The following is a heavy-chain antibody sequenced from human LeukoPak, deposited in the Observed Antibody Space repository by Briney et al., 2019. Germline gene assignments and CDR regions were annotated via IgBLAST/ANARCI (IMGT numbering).Heavy chain of an antibody. Sequence: ASVKVSCKASGYTFRSYDINWVRQAPGQGLEWLGWMNPNSGNTGYAPKFQGRVTMTRVTSINTAYMELTSLRSEDTAVYFCVRGDIPTTVLNDPFNIWGQGTMVTVSS. D-gene: IGHD4-11*01. V-gene: IGHV1-8*01. J-gene: IGHJ3*02. CDR2: MNPNSGNT. CDR1: GYTFRSYD. CDR3: VRGDIPTTVLNDPFNI.